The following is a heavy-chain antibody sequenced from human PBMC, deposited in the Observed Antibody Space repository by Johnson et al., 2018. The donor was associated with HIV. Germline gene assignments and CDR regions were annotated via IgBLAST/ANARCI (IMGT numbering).Heavy chain of an antibody. CDR3: ARGTLAAFDI. Sequence: VQLVESGGGLVQPGRSLRLSCAASGFTFDDYAMHWVRQAPGKGLEWVSGISWNSGSIGYADSVKGRFTISRDNAKNSLYLQMNSLRAEDTALYYCARGTLAAFDIWGQGTMVTVSS. J-gene: IGHJ3*02. CDR1: GFTFDDYA. V-gene: IGHV3-9*01. CDR2: ISWNSGSI.